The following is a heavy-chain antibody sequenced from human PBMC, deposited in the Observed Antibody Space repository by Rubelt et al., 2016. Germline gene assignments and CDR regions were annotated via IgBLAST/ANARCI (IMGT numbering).Heavy chain of an antibody. CDR2: ISYDRSNA. CDR1: GFTFSTYA. CDR3: ARVRDDYSSPFNY. V-gene: IGHV3-30*04. J-gene: IGHJ4*02. D-gene: IGHD3-16*01. Sequence: QVQLVESGGGLVQPGGSLRLSCAASGFTFSTYAMHWVRQAPGKGLEWVAVISYDRSNAYYADSVKGRFTISRDNSMNTLHLQMSSLRAEDTAVYYCARVRDDYSSPFNYWGQGTLVTVSS.